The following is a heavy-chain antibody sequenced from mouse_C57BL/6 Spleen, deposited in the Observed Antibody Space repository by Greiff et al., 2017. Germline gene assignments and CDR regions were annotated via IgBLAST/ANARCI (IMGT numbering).Heavy chain of an antibody. CDR1: GFTFSDYG. Sequence: EVKLMESGGGLVKPGGSLKLSCAASGFTFSDYGMHWVRQAPEKGLEWVAYISSGSSTNYYADTVKGRFTISRDNAKNTLFLQMTSLRSEDTAMYYCARTNVWYFDVWGTGTTVTVSS. J-gene: IGHJ1*03. V-gene: IGHV5-17*01. CDR2: ISSGSSTN. CDR3: ARTNVWYFDV.